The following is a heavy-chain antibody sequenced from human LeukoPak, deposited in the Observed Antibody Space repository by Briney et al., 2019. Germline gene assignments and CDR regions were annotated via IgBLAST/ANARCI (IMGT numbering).Heavy chain of an antibody. D-gene: IGHD2-15*01. CDR1: GGSISSRNW. V-gene: IGHV4-4*02. CDR2: IYHSGST. J-gene: IGHJ4*02. CDR3: ARGSCQYCSGGSYYFDY. Sequence: SGTLSLTCAVSGGSISSRNWWSWVRQPPGKGLEWIGEIYHSGSTNYNPSLKSRVTISVDKSKNQFSLKLSSVTAADTAVYYCARGSCQYCSGGSYYFDYWGQGTLVTVSS.